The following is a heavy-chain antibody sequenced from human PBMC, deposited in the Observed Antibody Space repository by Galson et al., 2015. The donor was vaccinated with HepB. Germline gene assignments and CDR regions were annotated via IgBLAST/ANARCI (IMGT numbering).Heavy chain of an antibody. J-gene: IGHJ4*02. D-gene: IGHD6-19*01. CDR1: GFTFGDYA. CDR2: IRSKAYGGTT. Sequence: SLRLSCAASGFTFGDYAMSWVRLAPGKGLEWVGFIRSKAYGGTTEYAASVKGRFTISRDDSKSIAYLQMNSLKTEDTAVYYCTRDYGVAGTTLHDYWGQGTLVTVSS. V-gene: IGHV3-49*04. CDR3: TRDYGVAGTTLHDY.